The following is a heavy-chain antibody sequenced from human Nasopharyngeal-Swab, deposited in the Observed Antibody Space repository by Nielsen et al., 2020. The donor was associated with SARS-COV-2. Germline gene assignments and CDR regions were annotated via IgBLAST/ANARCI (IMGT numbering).Heavy chain of an antibody. CDR3: AREPGEGYEYDY. CDR1: GFTFSDYW. V-gene: IGHV3-33*05. J-gene: IGHJ4*02. Sequence: GESLKISCAPSGFTFSDYWMHWVRQAPGKGLEWVAVISYDGSNKYYADSVKGRFTISRDNSKNTVYLQMNSLRAEDTAVYYCAREPGEGYEYDYWGQGTLVTVSS. CDR2: ISYDGSNK. D-gene: IGHD2-2*01.